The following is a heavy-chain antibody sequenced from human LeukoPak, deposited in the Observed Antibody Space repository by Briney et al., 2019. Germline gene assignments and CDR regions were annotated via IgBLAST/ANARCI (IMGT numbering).Heavy chain of an antibody. CDR3: AREGTTVTAFDP. J-gene: IGHJ5*02. D-gene: IGHD4-17*01. Sequence: SDTLSLTCAVYGVSFSGYYWSWIRQPPGKGLEWIGEINHSGSTNYNPSLKSRVTISVDTSKNQFSLKLSSVTAADTAVYYCAREGTTVTAFDPWGQGTLVTVSS. CDR2: INHSGST. V-gene: IGHV4-34*01. CDR1: GVSFSGYY.